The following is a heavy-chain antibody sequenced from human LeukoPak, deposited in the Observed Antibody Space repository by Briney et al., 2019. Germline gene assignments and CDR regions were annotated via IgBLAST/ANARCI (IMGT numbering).Heavy chain of an antibody. D-gene: IGHD3-10*01. CDR2: FDPEDGET. J-gene: IGHJ6*02. CDR1: GYTLTELS. V-gene: IGHV1-24*01. Sequence: ASVKVSCKVSGYTLTELSMHWVRQAPGKGLEWMGGFDPEDGETIYAQKFQGRATMTEDTSTDTAYMELSSLRSEDTAVYYCATQGFGPNGMDVWGQGTTVTVSS. CDR3: ATQGFGPNGMDV.